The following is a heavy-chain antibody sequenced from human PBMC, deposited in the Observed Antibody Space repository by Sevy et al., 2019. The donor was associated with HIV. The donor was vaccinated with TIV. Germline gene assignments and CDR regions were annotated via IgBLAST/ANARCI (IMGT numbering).Heavy chain of an antibody. V-gene: IGHV3-33*01. CDR3: ARDLEFYDYGDYGPAFTPDY. J-gene: IGHJ4*02. CDR2: IWFDGSNQ. CDR1: GFTFNSYG. Sequence: GGSLRLSCATSGFTFNSYGMHWVRQAPGKGLEWVALIWFDGSNQYYADSVKGRFTISRDIVKNTLHLQMNSLRAEDTAVYYCARDLEFYDYGDYGPAFTPDYWGQGTLVTVSS. D-gene: IGHD4-17*01.